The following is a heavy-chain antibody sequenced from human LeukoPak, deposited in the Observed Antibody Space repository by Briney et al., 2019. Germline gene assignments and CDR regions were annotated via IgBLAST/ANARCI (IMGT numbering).Heavy chain of an antibody. CDR2: MSSGSSHI. Sequence: KPGGSLRLSCAASGFNFDSYTMTWVRQAPGKGLEWVSSMSSGSSHIYYADSMKGRFTISRDNAKNSLYLQMNSLRTEDTAVYFCARDLTGNVFDYWGQGTLVTVSS. J-gene: IGHJ4*02. CDR3: ARDLTGNVFDY. D-gene: IGHD2-8*02. V-gene: IGHV3-21*01. CDR1: GFNFDSYT.